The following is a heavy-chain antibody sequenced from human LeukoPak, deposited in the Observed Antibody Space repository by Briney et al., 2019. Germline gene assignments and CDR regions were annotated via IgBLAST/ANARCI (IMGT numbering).Heavy chain of an antibody. CDR1: GFTFSSYA. D-gene: IGHD2/OR15-2a*01. J-gene: IGHJ4*02. Sequence: GGSLRLSCAASGFTFSSYAMNWVRQAPGKGLEWVSGTSGSGSSTYYADSVKGRFTISRDNSKNTLSLQMNSLRAEDTAVYYCARGLSGAYFALDYWGQGTRVTVSS. CDR2: TSGSGSST. CDR3: ARGLSGAYFALDY. V-gene: IGHV3-23*01.